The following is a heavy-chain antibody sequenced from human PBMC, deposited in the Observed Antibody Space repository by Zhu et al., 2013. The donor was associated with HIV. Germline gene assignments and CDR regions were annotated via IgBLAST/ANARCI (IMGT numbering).Heavy chain of an antibody. CDR1: GFTFNSYW. CDR2: IKQDGSEK. V-gene: IGHV3-7*01. J-gene: IGHJ4*02. CDR3: AKDLLAAAENY. D-gene: IGHD6-13*01. Sequence: EVQLVESGGGLVQPGGSLRLSCAASGFTFNSYWMSWVRQAPGKGLEWVANIKQDGSEKFYVDSVKGRFTISRDNSKNTLYLQMNSLRAEDTAVYYCAKDLLAAAENYWGQGTLVTVSS.